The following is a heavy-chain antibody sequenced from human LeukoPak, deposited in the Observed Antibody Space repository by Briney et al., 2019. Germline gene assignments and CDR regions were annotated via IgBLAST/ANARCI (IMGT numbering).Heavy chain of an antibody. D-gene: IGHD1-1*01. J-gene: IGHJ4*02. CDR1: GFTFSSYA. CDR3: ARDWKTNSFDY. Sequence: RPGGSLRLSCAASGFTFSSYAMSWVRQAPGKGLEWVSAISGSGGSTYYADSVKGRFIISRDNSKNTVYLQMDSLRAEDTAIYYCARDWKTNSFDYWGQGTLVTVSS. V-gene: IGHV3-23*01. CDR2: ISGSGGST.